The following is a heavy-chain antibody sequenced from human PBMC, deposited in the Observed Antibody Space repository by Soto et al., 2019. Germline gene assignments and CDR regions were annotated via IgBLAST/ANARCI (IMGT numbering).Heavy chain of an antibody. CDR1: GGPISSGGYY. D-gene: IGHD3-3*01. V-gene: IGHV4-31*03. CDR3: AKLADYDFWSGYSAPAYGMDV. Sequence: PSETLSLTCTVSGGPISSGGYYWSWIRQHPGKGLEWIGYIYYSGSTYYNPSLKSRVTISVDTSKNQFSLKLSSVTAADTAVYYCAKLADYDFWSGYSAPAYGMDVWGQGTTVTVSS. J-gene: IGHJ6*02. CDR2: IYYSGST.